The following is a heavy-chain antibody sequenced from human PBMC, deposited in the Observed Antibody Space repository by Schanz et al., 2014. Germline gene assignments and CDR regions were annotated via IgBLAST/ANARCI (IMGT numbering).Heavy chain of an antibody. CDR2: IYYSGST. CDR3: ASKGLTTDAFDI. CDR1: GYSINTSDW. Sequence: QVQLQESGPGLVKPSDTLSLTCAVSGYSINTSDWWGWIRQPPGKGLEWIGYIYYSGSTYYNPSPKGRVTMSVDTSKNQFSRKLRSVTAVDTAVYYCASKGLTTDAFDIWGQGTTVTVSS. J-gene: IGHJ3*02. V-gene: IGHV4-28*07. D-gene: IGHD2-8*01.